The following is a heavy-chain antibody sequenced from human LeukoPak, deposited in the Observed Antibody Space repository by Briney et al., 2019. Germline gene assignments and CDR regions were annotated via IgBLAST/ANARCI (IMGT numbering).Heavy chain of an antibody. J-gene: IGHJ4*02. V-gene: IGHV4-4*07. CDR1: GDSISNYY. Sequence: SETLSLTCTVSGDSISNYYWSWIRQPAGKGLEWIGRIYTSGSTNYDPSLKSRVTMSVDTSKNQFSLKLSSVTAADTAVYYCARVNYYDSSGLFDYWGQGTLVTVSS. D-gene: IGHD3-22*01. CDR2: IYTSGST. CDR3: ARVNYYDSSGLFDY.